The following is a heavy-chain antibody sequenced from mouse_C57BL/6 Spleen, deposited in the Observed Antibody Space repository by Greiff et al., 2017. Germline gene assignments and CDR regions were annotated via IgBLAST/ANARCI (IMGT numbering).Heavy chain of an antibody. D-gene: IGHD1-1*01. J-gene: IGHJ1*03. CDR3: ARGFYYYGNWYFDV. CDR2: ISDGGSYT. V-gene: IGHV5-4*01. CDR1: GFTFSSYA. Sequence: EVHLVESGGGLVKPGGSLKLSCAASGFTFSSYAMSWVRQTPEKRLEWVATISDGGSYTYYPDNVKGRFTISRDNAKNNLYLQMSHLKSEDTAMYYCARGFYYYGNWYFDVWGTGTTVTVSS.